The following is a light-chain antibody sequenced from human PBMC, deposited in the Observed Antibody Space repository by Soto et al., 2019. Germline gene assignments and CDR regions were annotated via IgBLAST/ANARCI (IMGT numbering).Light chain of an antibody. CDR2: GAS. V-gene: IGKV3-20*01. CDR1: QSVSNNY. Sequence: EIVLTQSPGTLSLSPGERATLSCRAIQSVSNNYLAWYQQKPGQAPRLLIYGASSRATGIPDRFSGSGSGTDSTLTISRLEPEDFAVYYCQQYNDWPPVTFGGGTKVDIK. CDR3: QQYNDWPPVT. J-gene: IGKJ4*01.